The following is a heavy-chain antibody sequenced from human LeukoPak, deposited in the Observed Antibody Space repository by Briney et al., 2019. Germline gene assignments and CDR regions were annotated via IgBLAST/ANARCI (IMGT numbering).Heavy chain of an antibody. J-gene: IGHJ4*02. CDR3: VRQSQYYYDSSGYYYDYFDY. V-gene: IGHV4-39*01. CDR1: GGSFSGYY. CDR2: IYYSGST. Sequence: PSETLSLTCAVYGGSFSGYYWGWIRQPPGKGLEWIGSIYYSGSTYYNPSLKSRVTISVDTSKNQFSLKLSSVTAADTAVYYCVRQSQYYYDSSGYYYDYFDYWGQGTLVTVSS. D-gene: IGHD3-22*01.